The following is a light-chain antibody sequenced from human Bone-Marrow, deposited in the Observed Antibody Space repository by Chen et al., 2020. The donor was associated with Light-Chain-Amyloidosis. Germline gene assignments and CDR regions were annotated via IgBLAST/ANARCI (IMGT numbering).Light chain of an antibody. Sequence: SYVLTQPSSVSVAPGQTATIACGGNNIGSTSVHWYQQTPGQAPLLVVYDDSDRPSGIPERLSGSNPGNTATLTISRVEGGEEADYYCQVWDRSSDRPVFGGGTKLTVL. V-gene: IGLV3-21*02. J-gene: IGLJ3*02. CDR2: DDS. CDR3: QVWDRSSDRPV. CDR1: NIGSTS.